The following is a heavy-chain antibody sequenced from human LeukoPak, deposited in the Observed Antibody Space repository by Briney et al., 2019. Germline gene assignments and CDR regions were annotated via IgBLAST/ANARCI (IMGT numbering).Heavy chain of an antibody. CDR3: ARTPRDGYRRTFDY. D-gene: IGHD5-24*01. CDR2: MSLDDDK. J-gene: IGHJ4*02. CDR1: GVSLSPSGMR. V-gene: IGHV2-70*04. Sequence: SGPALVKPTQALTLTCTFSGVSLSPSGMRVIWIRQPPGKALEWLARMSLDDDKDYSTSLKTRLTISQDTSKNQVLLTMTNMDPADTATYYCARTPRDGYRRTFDYWGQGTLVTVSS.